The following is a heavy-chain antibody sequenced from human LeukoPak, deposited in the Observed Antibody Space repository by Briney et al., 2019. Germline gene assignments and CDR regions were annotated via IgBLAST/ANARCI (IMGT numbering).Heavy chain of an antibody. CDR3: TRDGGYGCSPMACYLRFDP. J-gene: IGHJ5*02. Sequence: PGGSLRLSCAASGFTFSSSWMTWVRQAPGKALEWVANINQDGRETYYEDSVKGRFITFRDNAKSSLYLQMNSLRVEDTAVYYCTRDGGYGCSPMACYLRFDPWGQGTLVTVSS. CDR1: GFTFSSSW. D-gene: IGHD2-2*01. V-gene: IGHV3-7*01. CDR2: INQDGRET.